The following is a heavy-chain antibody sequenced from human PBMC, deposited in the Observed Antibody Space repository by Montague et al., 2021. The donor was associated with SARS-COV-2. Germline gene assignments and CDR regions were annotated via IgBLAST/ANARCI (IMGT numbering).Heavy chain of an antibody. CDR1: GASISSRSYY. Sequence: SETLSLTCTVSGASISSRSYYWGWLRQPPGKGLEWIGEINHSGSTNYNPSLKSRVTISVDTSKNQFSLKLSSVTAADTAVYYCARVRYYGSGTSLGMDVWGQGTTVTVSS. V-gene: IGHV4-39*07. J-gene: IGHJ6*02. CDR3: ARVRYYGSGTSLGMDV. CDR2: INHSGST. D-gene: IGHD3-10*01.